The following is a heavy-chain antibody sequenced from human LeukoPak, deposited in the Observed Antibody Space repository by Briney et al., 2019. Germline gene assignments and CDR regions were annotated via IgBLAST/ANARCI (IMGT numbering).Heavy chain of an antibody. Sequence: SETLSLTCTVSGGSISSSSYYWGWIRQPPGKGLEWIGSIYYSGSTYYNPSLKSRVTISVDTSKNQFSLKLSSVTAADTAVYYCARHSGRNWNDQVSFDIWGQGTMVTVSS. CDR2: IYYSGST. CDR1: GGSISSSSYY. J-gene: IGHJ3*02. D-gene: IGHD1-20*01. V-gene: IGHV4-39*01. CDR3: ARHSGRNWNDQVSFDI.